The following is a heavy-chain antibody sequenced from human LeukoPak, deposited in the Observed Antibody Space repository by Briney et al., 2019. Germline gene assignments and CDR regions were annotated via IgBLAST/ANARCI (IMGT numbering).Heavy chain of an antibody. CDR1: GGSFSGYY. D-gene: IGHD5-12*01. CDR2: INHSGST. Sequence: SETLSLTCAVYGGSFSGYYWSWIRQPPGKGLDWIGEINHSGSTNYNPSLKSRVTILVDTSKNQFSLKLSSVTAADTAVYYCARGMATRKRQYYYYYMDVWGKGTTVTVSS. J-gene: IGHJ6*03. CDR3: ARGMATRKRQYYYYYMDV. V-gene: IGHV4-34*01.